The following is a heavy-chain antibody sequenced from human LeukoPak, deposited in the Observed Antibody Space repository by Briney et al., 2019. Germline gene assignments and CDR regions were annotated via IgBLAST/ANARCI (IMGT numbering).Heavy chain of an antibody. J-gene: IGHJ4*02. CDR3: AKSIAELWGYFDY. V-gene: IGHV1-69*05. Sequence: GSSVKVSCKASGGTFSSYAISWVRQAPGQGLEWMGGIIPIFSTANYAQKFQGRVTITTDESTSTAYMELSSLRSEDTAVYYCAKSIAELWGYFDYWGQGTLVTVSS. CDR1: GGTFSSYA. CDR2: IIPIFSTA. D-gene: IGHD6-6*01.